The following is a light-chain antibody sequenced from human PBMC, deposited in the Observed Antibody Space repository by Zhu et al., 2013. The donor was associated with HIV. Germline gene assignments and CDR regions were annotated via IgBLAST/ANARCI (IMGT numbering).Light chain of an antibody. V-gene: IGKV3-20*01. CDR3: QQYGDSPPT. J-gene: IGKJ4*01. CDR1: QSVSSTY. Sequence: EIVLTQSPGTLSLSPGERATLSCRTSQSVSSTYFAWYQQRPGQAPRLLIYAASSRATGIPDRFSGSGSGTDFTLTISRLEPEDFAVYSCQQYGDSPPTFGGGTKVEI. CDR2: AAS.